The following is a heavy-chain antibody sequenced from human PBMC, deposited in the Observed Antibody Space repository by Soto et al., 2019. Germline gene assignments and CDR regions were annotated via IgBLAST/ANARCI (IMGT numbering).Heavy chain of an antibody. CDR1: GFTFSSYT. V-gene: IGHV3-21*02. J-gene: IGHJ4*02. D-gene: IGHD6-19*01. CDR2: ISSSSNYI. CDR3: AKGSSGSDY. Sequence: EVQLVESGGGLVKPGGSLRLSCAASGFTFSSYTMNWVRQPPGEGLEWVSSISSSSNYIYYADSVKGRVTISRDNAKNSLYRQVNSLSAEDTAVYYGAKGSSGSDYWGQGTLFTVSS.